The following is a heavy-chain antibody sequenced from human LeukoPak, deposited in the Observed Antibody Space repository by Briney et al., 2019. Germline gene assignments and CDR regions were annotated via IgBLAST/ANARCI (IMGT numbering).Heavy chain of an antibody. Sequence: PGGSLRLSCAASGFNLSSYWMHGVRQAPGKGLVWVSRSSGDGRAIRYADYVKGRFTVSRDNAENTLYLQMNSLRAEDSAVYYCARVRAFPGIAADHWGQGTLVTVSS. CDR3: ARVRAFPGIAADH. D-gene: IGHD6-13*01. V-gene: IGHV3-74*01. J-gene: IGHJ5*02. CDR2: SSGDGRAI. CDR1: GFNLSSYW.